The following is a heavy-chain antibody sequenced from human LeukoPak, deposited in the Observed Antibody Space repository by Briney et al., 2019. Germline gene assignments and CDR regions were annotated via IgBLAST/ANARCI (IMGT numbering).Heavy chain of an antibody. Sequence: GASVKVYCKASGYTFTGYYMHWVRQAPGQGLEWMGWIDPNSGGTNYAQKFQGWVTMTRDTSISTAYMELSRLRSDDTAVYYCARDLTYYDILTGYPSPGDYWGQGTLVTVSS. CDR1: GYTFTGYY. CDR2: IDPNSGGT. V-gene: IGHV1-2*04. CDR3: ARDLTYYDILTGYPSPGDY. J-gene: IGHJ4*02. D-gene: IGHD3-9*01.